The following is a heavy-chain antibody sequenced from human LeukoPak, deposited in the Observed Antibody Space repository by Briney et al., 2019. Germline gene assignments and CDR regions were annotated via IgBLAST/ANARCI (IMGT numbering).Heavy chain of an antibody. J-gene: IGHJ5*02. Sequence: PGGSLRLSCAASGFTFSSYWMHWVRRAPGKGLVWVSRINSDGSSTSYADSVKGRFTISRDNAKNTLYLQMNSLRAEDTAVYYCARGPGYSSSWFDPWGQGTLVTVSS. CDR1: GFTFSSYW. CDR2: INSDGSST. V-gene: IGHV3-74*01. CDR3: ARGPGYSSSWFDP. D-gene: IGHD6-13*01.